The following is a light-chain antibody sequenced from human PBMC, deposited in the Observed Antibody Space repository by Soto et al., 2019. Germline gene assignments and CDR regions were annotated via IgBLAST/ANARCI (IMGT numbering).Light chain of an antibody. CDR1: QGISSY. V-gene: IGKV1-9*01. Sequence: DIQLTQSPSFLSASVGDRVTITCRASQGISSYLAWYQQKPGKAPKFLIYAASNLQSGVPSRFSGSGSGTDFTLTVNSLQPEDFATYYCQQGYTSAITFGQGTRLEI. J-gene: IGKJ5*01. CDR2: AAS. CDR3: QQGYTSAIT.